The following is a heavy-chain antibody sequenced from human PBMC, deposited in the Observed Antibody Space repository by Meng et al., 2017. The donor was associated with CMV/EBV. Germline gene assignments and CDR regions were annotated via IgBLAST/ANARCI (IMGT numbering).Heavy chain of an antibody. CDR2: IKSKTDGGTT. J-gene: IGHJ5*02. CDR3: TTELRWFDP. Sequence: SGAASGYSTSNAEVSWVGQAPGKGLKWVGHIKSKTDGGTTDYAAPMKGSLTITEEDSKNTLYLQMNSLKTEDTAVYYGTTELRWFDPWGQGTLVTVSS. CDR1: GYSTSNAE. V-gene: IGHV3-15*01.